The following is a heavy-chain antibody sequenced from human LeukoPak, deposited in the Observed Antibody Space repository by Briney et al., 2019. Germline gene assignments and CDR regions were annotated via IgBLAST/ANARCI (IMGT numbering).Heavy chain of an antibody. CDR3: ARHMVSGWYVPSSY. D-gene: IGHD6-19*01. CDR1: GGSISSSSYY. J-gene: IGHJ4*02. V-gene: IGHV4-39*01. CDR2: IYYSGST. Sequence: SETLSLTCTVSGGSISSSSYYWGWIRQPPGKGLEWIGSIYYSGSTYYNPSLKSRVTISVDTSKNQFSLKLSSVTAADTAVYYCARHMVSGWYVPSSYWGQGTLVTVSS.